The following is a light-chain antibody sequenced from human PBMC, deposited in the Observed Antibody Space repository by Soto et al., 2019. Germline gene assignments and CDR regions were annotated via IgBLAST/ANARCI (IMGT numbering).Light chain of an antibody. J-gene: IGLJ1*01. CDR3: TSYTSSSLYV. CDR2: DVS. Sequence: QSALTQPASXXXXXXXXXXMSCTGTSNDVGGYEDVSWYQQHPGKAPKLMIYDVSNRPSGVSDRFSGSKFGNTASLTVSGLQAEDEADYYCTSYTSSSLYVFGTGTKLTVL. V-gene: IGLV2-14*03. CDR1: SNDVGGYED.